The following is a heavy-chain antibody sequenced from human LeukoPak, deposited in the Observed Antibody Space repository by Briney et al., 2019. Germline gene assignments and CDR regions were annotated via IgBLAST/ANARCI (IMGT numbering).Heavy chain of an antibody. V-gene: IGHV3-23*01. CDR1: GFTFSTYA. J-gene: IGHJ4*02. CDR3: ARTRVDTTTFDYFDY. CDR2: ISGSGGST. Sequence: PVGSLRLSCAASGFTFSTYAMSWVRQAPGKGLEWVSAISGSGGSTYYADSVKGRFTISRDNSKNTLYLQMNSLRAEDTAVYYCARTRVDTTTFDYFDYWGQGTLVTVSS. D-gene: IGHD4-11*01.